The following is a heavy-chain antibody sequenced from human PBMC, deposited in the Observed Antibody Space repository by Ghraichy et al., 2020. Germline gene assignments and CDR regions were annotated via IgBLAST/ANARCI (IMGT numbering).Heavy chain of an antibody. CDR3: ALGSPWGSYPPAGFDY. CDR2: ISAYNGNT. J-gene: IGHJ4*02. CDR1: GYTFTSYG. Sequence: VKVSCKASGYTFTSYGISWVRQAPGQGLEWMGWISAYNGNTNYAQKLQGRVTMTTDTSTSTAYMELRSLRSDDTAVYYCALGSPWGSYPPAGFDYWGQGTLVTVSS. D-gene: IGHD3-16*01. V-gene: IGHV1-18*01.